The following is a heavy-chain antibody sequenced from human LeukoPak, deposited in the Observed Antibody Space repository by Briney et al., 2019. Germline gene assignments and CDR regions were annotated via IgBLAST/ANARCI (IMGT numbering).Heavy chain of an antibody. CDR2: ITTTGSST. CDR1: GFTFSNSA. CDR3: ARGPLIKAAGAF. V-gene: IGHV3-23*05. Sequence: GGSLRLSCVASGFTFSNSAMSWVRQAPGQGLEWVSSITTTGSSTSYADSVKGRFTISRDNAENTLYLQMNSLGAEDTAVYYCARGPLIKAAGAFWGQGTLVTVSS. J-gene: IGHJ4*02. D-gene: IGHD3-10*01.